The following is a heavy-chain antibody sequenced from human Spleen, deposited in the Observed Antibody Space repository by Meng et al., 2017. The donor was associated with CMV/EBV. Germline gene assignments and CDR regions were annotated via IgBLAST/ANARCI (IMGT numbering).Heavy chain of an antibody. V-gene: IGHV5-51*01. Sequence: GESLKISCKGSGYSLTSYWIGWVRQMPGKGLESMGIIYPGDSDTRYSPSFQGQGIISADKSISTAYLQWSSLKASDTAMYYCARSYYDFWSGYPRSKGWFDPWGQGTLVTVSS. D-gene: IGHD3-3*01. J-gene: IGHJ5*02. CDR3: ARSYYDFWSGYPRSKGWFDP. CDR1: GYSLTSYW. CDR2: IYPGDSDT.